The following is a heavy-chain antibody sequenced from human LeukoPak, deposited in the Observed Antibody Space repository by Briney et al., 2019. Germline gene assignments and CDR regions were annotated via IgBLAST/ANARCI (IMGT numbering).Heavy chain of an antibody. CDR1: GGSISSYY. V-gene: IGHV4-59*01. Sequence: PSETLSLTCTVSGGSISSYYWSWIRQPPGKGLEWIGYIYYSGSTNYNPSLKSRVTISVDTSKNQFSLRLSSVTAADTAVYYCARGESDWNYDYWGQGTLVTVSS. CDR3: ARGESDWNYDY. D-gene: IGHD1-7*01. CDR2: IYYSGST. J-gene: IGHJ4*02.